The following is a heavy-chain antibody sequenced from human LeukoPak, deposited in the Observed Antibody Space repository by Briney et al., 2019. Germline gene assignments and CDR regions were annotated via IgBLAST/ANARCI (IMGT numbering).Heavy chain of an antibody. J-gene: IGHJ4*02. Sequence: EGSLRLSCAASGFTFSDYYMSWIRQAPGKGLEWVSYISSSSSYTNYADSVKGRFTISRDNAKNSLYLQMNSLRAEDTAVYYCARGEQAAAGNRANDFDYWGQGTLVTVSS. D-gene: IGHD6-13*01. CDR3: ARGEQAAAGNRANDFDY. CDR1: GFTFSDYY. CDR2: ISSSSSYT. V-gene: IGHV3-11*06.